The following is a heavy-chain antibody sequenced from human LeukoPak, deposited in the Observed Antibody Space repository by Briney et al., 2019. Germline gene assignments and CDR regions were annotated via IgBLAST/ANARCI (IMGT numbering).Heavy chain of an antibody. CDR3: ARGLVWWFGEPGVWFDP. CDR2: INHSGST. V-gene: IGHV4-34*01. D-gene: IGHD3-10*01. Sequence: PSETLSLTCAVYGGSFSGYYWSWIRQPPGKGLEWIGEINHSGSTNYNPSLKSRVTISVDTSKNQFSLKLSSVTAADTAVYYCARGLVWWFGEPGVWFDPWGQGTLVTVSS. CDR1: GGSFSGYY. J-gene: IGHJ5*02.